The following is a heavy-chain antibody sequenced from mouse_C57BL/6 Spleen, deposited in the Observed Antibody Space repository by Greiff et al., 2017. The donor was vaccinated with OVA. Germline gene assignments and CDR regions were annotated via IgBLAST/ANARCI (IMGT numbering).Heavy chain of an antibody. J-gene: IGHJ1*03. CDR1: GYTFTSYW. D-gene: IGHD4-1*01. CDR2: IHPNSGST. V-gene: IGHV1-64*01. CDR3: ARSVTGNWYFDV. Sequence: QVQLQQPGAELVKPGASVKLSCKASGYTFTSYWMHWVKQRPGQGLEWIGMIHPNSGSTNYNEKFKSKATLTVDKSSSTAYMQLSSLTAEDSAVYYCARSVTGNWYFDVWGTGTTVTVSS.